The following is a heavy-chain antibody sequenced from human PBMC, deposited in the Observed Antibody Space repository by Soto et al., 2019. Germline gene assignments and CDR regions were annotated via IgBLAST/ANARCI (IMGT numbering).Heavy chain of an antibody. CDR2: IKSKTDGGTT. J-gene: IGHJ3*02. CDR3: TSRLYYYDSSGYSKIGFDI. Sequence: PGGSLRLSCAASGFTFSNAWMSWVRQAPGKGLEWVGRIKSKTDGGTTDYAAPVKGRFTISRDDSKNTLYLQMNSLKTEDTAVYYCTSRLYYYDSSGYSKIGFDIWGQGTMVTVSS. V-gene: IGHV3-15*01. CDR1: GFTFSNAW. D-gene: IGHD3-22*01.